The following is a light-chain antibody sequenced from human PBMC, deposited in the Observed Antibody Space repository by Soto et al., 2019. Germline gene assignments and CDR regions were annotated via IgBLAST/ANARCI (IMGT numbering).Light chain of an antibody. Sequence: EIVLPQSPGTLSLSSGERATIACRASQRGRRNYLAWYPQKPGQAPRLLIYGAYISATCIPDRFGGSGCGTDFTLTISRLEPEDGAVDYCQHDASSPLTFGGGTKVELK. CDR1: QRGRRNY. J-gene: IGKJ4*01. CDR2: GAY. CDR3: QHDASSPLT. V-gene: IGKV3-20*01.